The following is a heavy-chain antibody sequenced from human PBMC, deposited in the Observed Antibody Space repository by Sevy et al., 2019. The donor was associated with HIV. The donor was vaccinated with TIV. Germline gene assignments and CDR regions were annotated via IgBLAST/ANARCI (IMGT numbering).Heavy chain of an antibody. V-gene: IGHV3-21*01. CDR2: ISSSSSYI. CDR1: EFTFSSYA. J-gene: IGHJ6*02. CDR3: ARDRDIVATKGDYYYGMDV. D-gene: IGHD5-12*01. Sequence: GGSLRLSCAASEFTFSSYAMSWVRQAPGKGLEWVSSISSSSSYIYYADSVKGRFTISRDNAKNSLYLQMNSLRAEDTAVYYCARDRDIVATKGDYYYGMDVWGQGTTVTVSS.